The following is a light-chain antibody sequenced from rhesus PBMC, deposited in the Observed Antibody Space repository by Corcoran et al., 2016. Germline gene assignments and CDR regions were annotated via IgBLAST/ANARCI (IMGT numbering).Light chain of an antibody. CDR3: RHYYDNPLT. CDR2: AAS. V-gene: IGKV1S12*01. CDR1: QNIYSN. J-gene: IGKJ4*01. Sequence: DIQMTQSPSALSASVGDRVTISCRASQNIYSNLAWYQQKPGKAPKLLIYAASSLQTGIPSRFSGSGSGTDFTLTISSLQPGDSAAYYCRHYYDNPLTFGGGTKVGLK.